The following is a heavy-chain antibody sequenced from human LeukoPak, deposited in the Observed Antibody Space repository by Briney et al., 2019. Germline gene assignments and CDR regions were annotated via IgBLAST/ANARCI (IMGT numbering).Heavy chain of an antibody. Sequence: SETLSLTCTVSGGSISSYYWSWIRQPPGKGLEWIGEINHSGSTNYNPSLKSRVTISVDTSKNQFSLKLSSVTAADTAVYYCARGVVSAAAGTFDYWGQGTLVTVSS. D-gene: IGHD6-13*01. CDR2: INHSGST. CDR3: ARGVVSAAAGTFDY. J-gene: IGHJ4*02. CDR1: GGSISSYY. V-gene: IGHV4-34*01.